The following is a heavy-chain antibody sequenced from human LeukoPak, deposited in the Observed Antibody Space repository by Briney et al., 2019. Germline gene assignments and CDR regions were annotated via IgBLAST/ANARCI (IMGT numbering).Heavy chain of an antibody. J-gene: IGHJ3*02. CDR3: MIVVVPAATYGHAFDI. V-gene: IGHV3-23*01. CDR1: GFTFSSYA. Sequence: GGSLRLSCAASGFTFSSYAMSWVRQAPGKGLEWVSAISGSGGSTYYADSVKGRFTISRDNSKNTLYLQMNSLRAEDTAVYYCMIVVVPAATYGHAFDIWGQGTMVTVSS. D-gene: IGHD2-2*01. CDR2: ISGSGGST.